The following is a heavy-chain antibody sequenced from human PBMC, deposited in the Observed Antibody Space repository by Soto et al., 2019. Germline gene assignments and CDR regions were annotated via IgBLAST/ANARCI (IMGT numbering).Heavy chain of an antibody. Sequence: EVQVLDSGGGLVQPGGSLRLSCAASGFTFSNYAMSWVRQAPGKGLEWVSTISDSGGSTYYADSVKGRFTISRDNSKNTLYLHMNSLRHEEPAVYYCAKRSNTPAAMKSPFDYWGQGTLVTVSS. V-gene: IGHV3-23*01. CDR1: GFTFSNYA. CDR2: ISDSGGST. CDR3: AKRSNTPAAMKSPFDY. D-gene: IGHD2-2*01. J-gene: IGHJ4*02.